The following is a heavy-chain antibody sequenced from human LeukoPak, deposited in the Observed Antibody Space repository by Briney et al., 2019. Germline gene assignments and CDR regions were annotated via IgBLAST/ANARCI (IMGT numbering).Heavy chain of an antibody. CDR2: INHSGST. J-gene: IGHJ4*02. D-gene: IGHD6-19*01. V-gene: IGHV4-34*01. CDR3: ARGGRSSGWYFDY. Sequence: SSETLSLTCAVYGGSFSGYYWSWIRQPPGKGLEWIGEINHSGSTNYNPSLKSRVTISVDTSKNQFSLKLSSVTAADTAVYYCARGGRSSGWYFDYWGQGTLVTVSS. CDR1: GGSFSGYY.